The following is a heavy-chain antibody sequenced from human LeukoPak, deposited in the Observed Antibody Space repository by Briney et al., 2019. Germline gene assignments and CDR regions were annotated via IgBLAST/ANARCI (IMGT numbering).Heavy chain of an antibody. J-gene: IGHJ2*01. D-gene: IGHD1-26*01. Sequence: SGTLSLTCAVSGGSISSSNWWSWVRQPPGKGLEWIGEIYHSGSTNYNPSLKSRVTISVDKSKNQFSLKLSSVTAADTAVSYCARAAVEVGFIVGAQQLLNWYFDLWGRGTLVTVSS. V-gene: IGHV4-4*02. CDR1: GGSISSSNW. CDR2: IYHSGST. CDR3: ARAAVEVGFIVGAQQLLNWYFDL.